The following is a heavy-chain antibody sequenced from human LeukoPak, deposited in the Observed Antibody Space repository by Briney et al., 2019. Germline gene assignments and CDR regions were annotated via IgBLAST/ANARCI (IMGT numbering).Heavy chain of an antibody. V-gene: IGHV4-30-2*01. CDR3: AREFDTYFDY. CDR2: IYHSGST. Sequence: SETLSLTCAVSGGSISSGGYSWSWIRQPPGKGLEWIGYIYHSGSTYYNPSLKSRVTISVDRSKNQFSLKLSSVIAADTAVYYCAREFDTYFDYWGQGTLVTVSS. CDR1: GGSISSGGYS. D-gene: IGHD3-10*01. J-gene: IGHJ4*02.